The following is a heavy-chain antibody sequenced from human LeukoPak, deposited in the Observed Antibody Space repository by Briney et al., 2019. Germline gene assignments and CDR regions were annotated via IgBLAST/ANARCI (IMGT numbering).Heavy chain of an antibody. Sequence: GGSLRLSCAASGFTCSSYSMNWVRQAPGKGLEWVSSISSSSSYIYYADSVKGRFTISRDNAKNSLYLQMNSLRAEDTAVYYCARDVRGDAFDIWGQGTMVTVSS. CDR3: ARDVRGDAFDI. J-gene: IGHJ3*02. CDR2: ISSSSSYI. D-gene: IGHD3-16*01. CDR1: GFTCSSYS. V-gene: IGHV3-21*01.